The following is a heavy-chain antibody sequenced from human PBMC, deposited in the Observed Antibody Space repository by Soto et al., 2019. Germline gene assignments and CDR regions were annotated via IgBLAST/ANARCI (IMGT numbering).Heavy chain of an antibody. J-gene: IGHJ5*02. V-gene: IGHV4-31*03. CDR3: ARDFGAGAVYYGSSP. D-gene: IGHD3-10*01. CDR2: IYNSGST. CDR1: GGSVSDGGYY. Sequence: QVQLQESGPGLVKPSQTLSLTCTVSGGSVSDGGYYWSWIRQHPGKGLEWLGTIYNSGSTHYNPSLKSRLSISLDMSKNQFSLKLSSVTAADTATYYCARDFGAGAVYYGSSPWGQGTLVTVSS.